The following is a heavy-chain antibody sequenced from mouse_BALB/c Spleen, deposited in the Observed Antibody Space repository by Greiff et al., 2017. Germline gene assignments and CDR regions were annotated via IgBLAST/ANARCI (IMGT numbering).Heavy chain of an antibody. CDR3: ARCYYGYAYAMDY. D-gene: IGHD1-2*01. CDR2: IDPANGNT. Sequence: VQLQQSGAELVKPGASVKLSCTASGFNIKDTYMHWVKQRPEQGLEWIGRIDPANGNTKYDPKFQGKATITADTSSNTAYLQLSSLTSEDTAVYYCARCYYGYAYAMDYWGQGTSVTVSS. V-gene: IGHV14-3*02. CDR1: GFNIKDTY. J-gene: IGHJ4*01.